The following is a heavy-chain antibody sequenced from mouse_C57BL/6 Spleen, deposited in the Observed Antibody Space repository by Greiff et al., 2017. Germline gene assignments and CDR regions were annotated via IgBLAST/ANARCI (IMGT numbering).Heavy chain of an antibody. D-gene: IGHD1-1*01. CDR2: INYDGSST. Sequence: EVHLVESEGGLVQPGSSMKLSCTASGFTFSDYYMAWVRQVPEKGLEWVANINYDGSSTYYLDSLKSRFIISRDNAKNILYLQMSSLKSEDTATYYCARDRYYYGRGGYFDVWGTGTTVTVSS. J-gene: IGHJ1*03. CDR1: GFTFSDYY. CDR3: ARDRYYYGRGGYFDV. V-gene: IGHV5-16*01.